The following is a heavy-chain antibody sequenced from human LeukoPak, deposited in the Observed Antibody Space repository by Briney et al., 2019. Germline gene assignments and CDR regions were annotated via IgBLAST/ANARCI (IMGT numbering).Heavy chain of an antibody. D-gene: IGHD6-19*01. CDR2: IRYGGSDK. J-gene: IGHJ4*02. V-gene: IGHV3-30*02. CDR3: GRALEGSSGWFGEEFEF. Sequence: GGSLRLSCAASGFTFSTYGMHWVRQAPGRGLEWVAFIRYGGSDKYYADSVKGRFTISRDNSKNTLPLQMNSLRVDDTAVYYCGRALEGSSGWFGEEFEFWGQGTPVTVSS. CDR1: GFTFSTYG.